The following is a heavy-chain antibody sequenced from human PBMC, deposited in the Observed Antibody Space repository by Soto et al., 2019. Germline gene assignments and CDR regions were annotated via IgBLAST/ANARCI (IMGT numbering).Heavy chain of an antibody. Sequence: ASVKVSCKASGYTFPSYGISWVRQAPGQGLEWMGWISAYNGNTNYAQKLQGRVTMTTDTSTSTAYMELRSLRSDDTAVYYCARGIAAAGNGGFDPWGQGTLVTVSS. D-gene: IGHD6-13*01. CDR3: ARGIAAAGNGGFDP. CDR2: ISAYNGNT. J-gene: IGHJ5*02. CDR1: GYTFPSYG. V-gene: IGHV1-18*01.